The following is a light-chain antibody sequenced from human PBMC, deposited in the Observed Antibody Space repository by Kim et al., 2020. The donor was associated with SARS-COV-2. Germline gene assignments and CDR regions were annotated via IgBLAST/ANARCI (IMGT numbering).Light chain of an antibody. J-gene: IGLJ1*01. V-gene: IGLV2-14*04. CDR1: SSDVGGYNY. CDR3: SSYTSSSTYV. CDR2: DVS. Sequence: QSITISCNGTSSDVGGYNYVSWYQQHPGKAPKLMIYDVSKRPSGVSNRFSGSKSGNTASLTISGLQAEDEADYYCSSYTSSSTYVFGTGTKVTVL.